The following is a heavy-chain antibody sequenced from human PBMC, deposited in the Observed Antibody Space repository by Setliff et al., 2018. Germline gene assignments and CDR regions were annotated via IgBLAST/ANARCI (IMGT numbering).Heavy chain of an antibody. CDR2: INQGGGAQ. D-gene: IGHD5-12*01. CDR3: AKDSDKIGYYYFDY. V-gene: IGHV3-7*03. Sequence: PGGSLRLSCRASGFTLSDLWMAWVRHTPGKGLEWVANINQGGGAQFYVDSVQGRFTISRDNSKNTLYLQMNSLRAEDTAVYYCAKDSDKIGYYYFDYWGQGTLVTVSS. CDR1: GFTLSDLW. J-gene: IGHJ4*02.